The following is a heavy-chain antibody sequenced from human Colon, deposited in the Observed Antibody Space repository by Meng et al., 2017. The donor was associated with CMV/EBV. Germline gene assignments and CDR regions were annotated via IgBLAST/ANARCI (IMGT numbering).Heavy chain of an antibody. D-gene: IGHD1-1*01. CDR2: MLPKTGAL. V-gene: IGHV1-2*02. Sequence: QVWQAGAEVKKPGASRNVLCKASGSTFTPYDLHRVRQAPGQGLEWVGCMLPKTGALDYAQKFRGRITMTTDTSITTAYMELSGLTSDDTAVYYCIRENWYYDYWGLGTLVTVSS. J-gene: IGHJ4*02. CDR3: IRENWYYDY. CDR1: GSTFTPYD.